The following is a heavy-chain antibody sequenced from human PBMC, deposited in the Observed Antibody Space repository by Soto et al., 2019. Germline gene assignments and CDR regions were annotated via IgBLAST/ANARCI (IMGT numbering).Heavy chain of an antibody. Sequence: PSETLSLTCAVSGGSISSGGYSWSWIRQPPGKGLEWIGYMYHSGSTYYNPSLKSRVTISVDRSKNQFSLKLSSVTAADTAVYYCARAFRGGNSFDYWGQGTLVTAPQ. CDR1: GGSISSGGYS. CDR2: MYHSGST. D-gene: IGHD2-21*02. V-gene: IGHV4-30-2*01. J-gene: IGHJ4*02. CDR3: ARAFRGGNSFDY.